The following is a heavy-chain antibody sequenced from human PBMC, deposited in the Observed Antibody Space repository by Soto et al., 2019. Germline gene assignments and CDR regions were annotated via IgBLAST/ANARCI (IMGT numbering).Heavy chain of an antibody. Sequence: QVPLVQSGAEVKKPGASVKVSCKASGYTFTSYDINWVRQATGQGLEWMGWMNPNSGNTGYAQKFQGRVTMTRNTSISTAYMELSSLRSEDTAVYYCARVGQSIFGVVTKYNWFDPWGQGTLVTVSS. V-gene: IGHV1-8*01. CDR3: ARVGQSIFGVVTKYNWFDP. D-gene: IGHD3-3*01. J-gene: IGHJ5*02. CDR2: MNPNSGNT. CDR1: GYTFTSYD.